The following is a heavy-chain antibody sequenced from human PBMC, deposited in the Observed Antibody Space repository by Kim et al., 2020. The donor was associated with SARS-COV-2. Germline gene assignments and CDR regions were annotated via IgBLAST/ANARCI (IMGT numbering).Heavy chain of an antibody. CDR2: IYWDDDK. V-gene: IGHV2-5*02. D-gene: IGHD3-9*01. Sequence: SGPTLVNPTQTLTLTCTFSGFSLSTSGVGVGWIRQPPGKALEWLALIYWDDDKRYSPSLKSRLTITKDTSKNQVVLTMTNMDPVDTATYYCAHRLGRYDILTGYYPAYYGMDVWGQGTTVTVSS. CDR3: AHRLGRYDILTGYYPAYYGMDV. CDR1: GFSLSTSGVG. J-gene: IGHJ6*02.